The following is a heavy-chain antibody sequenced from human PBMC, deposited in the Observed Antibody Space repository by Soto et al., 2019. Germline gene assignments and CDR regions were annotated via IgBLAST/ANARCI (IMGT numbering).Heavy chain of an antibody. D-gene: IGHD2-8*02. CDR1: GGSMTSSNW. CDR3: ARDKITGLFDD. J-gene: IGHJ4*02. CDR2: AHHSGRT. Sequence: SETLSLTCTVSGGSMTSSNWWNWVRQSPGKGLEWIGEAHHSGRTNYNPSLKSRVTISVDTSKNQFSLKLTSVTAADTAVYYCARDKITGLFDDWGQGTLVTVSS. V-gene: IGHV4-4*02.